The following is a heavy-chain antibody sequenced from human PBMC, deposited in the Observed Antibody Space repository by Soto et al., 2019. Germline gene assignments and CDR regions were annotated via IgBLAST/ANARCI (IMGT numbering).Heavy chain of an antibody. CDR1: GYSFTNYW. CDR2: IDPSDSSS. V-gene: IGHV5-10-1*01. Sequence: PGESLKISCKGSGYSFTNYWISWVRQMPGRGLEWMGRIDPSDSSSDYSPSFRGHVTISVDKSITTAYLQWSSLKASDTAMYFCARPNTDMVRSYYYGMDVWGQGTTVTVSS. D-gene: IGHD5-18*01. J-gene: IGHJ6*02. CDR3: ARPNTDMVRSYYYGMDV.